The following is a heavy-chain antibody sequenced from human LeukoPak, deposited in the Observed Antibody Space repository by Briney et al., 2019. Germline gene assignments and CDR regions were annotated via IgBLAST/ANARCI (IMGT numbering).Heavy chain of an antibody. Sequence: SEPLSLTCAVYGGSFSGYYWSWIRQPPGKGLEWIGEINHSGSTNYNPSLKSRVTISVDTSKNQFSLKLSSVTAADTAVYYCARDLKCSSTSCRHYYYYYMDVWGEGTTVTVSS. CDR1: GGSFSGYY. D-gene: IGHD2-2*01. CDR3: ARDLKCSSTSCRHYYYYYMDV. CDR2: INHSGST. J-gene: IGHJ6*03. V-gene: IGHV4-34*01.